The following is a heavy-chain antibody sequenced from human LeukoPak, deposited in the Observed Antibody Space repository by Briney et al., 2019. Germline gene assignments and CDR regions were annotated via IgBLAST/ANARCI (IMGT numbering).Heavy chain of an antibody. V-gene: IGHV3-21*01. Sequence: GGSLRLSCAASGFTFSSYSMNWVRQAPGKGLEWVSSISSSSSYIYYADSVRGRFTISRDNAKNSLYLQMNSLRAEDTAVYYCARGSAAGTFDYWGQGTLVTVSS. CDR2: ISSSSSYI. CDR3: ARGSAAGTFDY. CDR1: GFTFSSYS. D-gene: IGHD6-13*01. J-gene: IGHJ4*02.